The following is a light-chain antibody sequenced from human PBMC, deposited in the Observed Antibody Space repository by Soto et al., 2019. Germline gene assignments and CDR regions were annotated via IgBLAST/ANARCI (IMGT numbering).Light chain of an antibody. Sequence: DIQMTQSPSTLSASVGDRVTITCRASQGINAFLAWFQQKPGKAPKPLISAASSLQSGVPSKFSGSGSDRDFTLTISSLQPEDSATYYCQQYHSYPVTFGGGTKVEIK. CDR1: QGINAF. J-gene: IGKJ4*01. CDR2: AAS. CDR3: QQYHSYPVT. V-gene: IGKV1-16*02.